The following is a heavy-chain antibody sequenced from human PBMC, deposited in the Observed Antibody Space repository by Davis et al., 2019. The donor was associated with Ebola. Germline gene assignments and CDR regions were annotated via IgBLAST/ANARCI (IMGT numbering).Heavy chain of an antibody. CDR1: GFTFSSYG. J-gene: IGHJ6*02. V-gene: IGHV3-30*03. Sequence: GGSLRLSCAASGFTFSSYGMHWVRQAPGKGLEWVAVISYDGSNKYYADSVKGRFTISRDNANNKVYLQMNSLTTEDTAVYHCARRRQVGRVIMTDYYYGMDVWGQGTTVTVSS. CDR2: ISYDGSNK. D-gene: IGHD3-9*01. CDR3: ARRRQVGRVIMTDYYYGMDV.